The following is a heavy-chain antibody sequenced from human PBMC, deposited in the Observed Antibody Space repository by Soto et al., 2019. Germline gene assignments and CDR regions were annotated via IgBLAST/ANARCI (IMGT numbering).Heavy chain of an antibody. V-gene: IGHV1-2*04. CDR1: GYTFTGYY. Sequence: ASVKVSCKASGYTFTGYYMHWVRQVPGQGLQWMGWINPNSGGTNYAQTFQGWVTMTWDTSISTAYMELSRLRSDATALYYCARELRYYYDSIGYDAFDIWGQGTMVAVSS. CDR2: INPNSGGT. J-gene: IGHJ3*02. CDR3: ARELRYYYDSIGYDAFDI. D-gene: IGHD3-22*01.